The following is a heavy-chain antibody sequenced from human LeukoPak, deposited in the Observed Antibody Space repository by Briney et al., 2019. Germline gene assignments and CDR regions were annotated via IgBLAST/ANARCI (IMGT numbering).Heavy chain of an antibody. CDR3: TNLIRKAFDI. Sequence: GSLELSLAASGFTVSNIDMGWVRQAPGKGLEWVSVFYSGGSTYYAVYVKGRFTIARDNSKNTLYLQMNSLRAEDTAMYYCTNLIRKAFDIWGQGTMVTVSS. CDR1: GFTVSNID. J-gene: IGHJ3*02. CDR2: FYSGGST. D-gene: IGHD2-8*01. V-gene: IGHV3-66*02.